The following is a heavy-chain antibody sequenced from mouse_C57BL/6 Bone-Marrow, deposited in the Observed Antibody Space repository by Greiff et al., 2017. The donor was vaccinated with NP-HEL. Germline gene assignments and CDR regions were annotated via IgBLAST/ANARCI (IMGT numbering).Heavy chain of an antibody. J-gene: IGHJ3*01. CDR3: TTPVYDGYYNLLAY. CDR1: GFNIKDDY. V-gene: IGHV14-4*01. CDR2: IDPENGDT. Sequence: EVKLQESGAELVRPGASVKLSCTASGFNIKDDYMHWVKQRPEQGLEWIGWIDPENGDTEYASKFQGKATITADTSSNTAYLQLSSLTSEDTAVYYCTTPVYDGYYNLLAYWGQGTLVTVSA. D-gene: IGHD2-3*01.